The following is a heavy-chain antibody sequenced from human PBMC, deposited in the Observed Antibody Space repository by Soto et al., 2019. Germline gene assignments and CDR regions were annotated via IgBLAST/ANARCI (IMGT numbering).Heavy chain of an antibody. Sequence: GGSLRLSCAASGFSFVNYAMNWVRQAPGKGLEWVSGLSGSGTSTYYADSVKGRFTISRDNSRDTLFLQMNSLTADETALYYCAGSTDTYYDFWSGYYIDYYYYGMDVWGQGTTVTVSS. CDR2: LSGSGTST. CDR1: GFSFVNYA. J-gene: IGHJ6*02. V-gene: IGHV3-23*01. D-gene: IGHD3-3*01. CDR3: AGSTDTYYDFWSGYYIDYYYYGMDV.